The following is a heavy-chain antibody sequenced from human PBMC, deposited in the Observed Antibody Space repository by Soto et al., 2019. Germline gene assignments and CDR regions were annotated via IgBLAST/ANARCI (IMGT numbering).Heavy chain of an antibody. CDR3: ARPPRTSYEVWGMDV. V-gene: IGHV5-10-1*01. CDR2: IDPSDSYT. CDR1: VYSFTSYW. D-gene: IGHD2-2*01. Sequence: GESLKISCKGSVYSFTSYWISWVRQMPGKGLEWMGRIDPSDSYTNYSPSFQGHVTISADKSISTAYLQWSSLKASDTAMYYCARPPRTSYEVWGMDVWGQGTTVTVSS. J-gene: IGHJ6*02.